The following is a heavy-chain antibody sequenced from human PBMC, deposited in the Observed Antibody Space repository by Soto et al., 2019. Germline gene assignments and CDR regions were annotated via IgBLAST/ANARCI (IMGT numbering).Heavy chain of an antibody. CDR2: ISSSSSYI. J-gene: IGHJ6*02. V-gene: IGHV3-21*01. CDR3: ARDGYGSESYYNYGMDV. D-gene: IGHD3-10*01. Sequence: PGGSLRLSCAASGFTFSSYSMNWVRQAPGKGLEWVSSISSSSSYIYYADSVKGRFTISRDNAKNSLYLQMNSLRAEDTAVYYCARDGYGSESYYNYGMDVWGQGTRVTVSS. CDR1: GFTFSSYS.